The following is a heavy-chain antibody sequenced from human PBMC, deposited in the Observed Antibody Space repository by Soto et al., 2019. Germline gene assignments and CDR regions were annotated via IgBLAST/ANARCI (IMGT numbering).Heavy chain of an antibody. D-gene: IGHD3-10*01. CDR3: ARDYGWFDP. J-gene: IGHJ5*02. V-gene: IGHV4-39*01. CDR2: VYHSGST. Sequence: KTSETLSLTCTVSGGSIRVTSSFWGWIRQPPGKGLEWIASVYHSGSTYYNPSLKSRVAVSVDTSNNQFSLTLTSVTAADTAVYFCARDYGWFDPWGQGTRVTVSS. CDR1: GGSIRVTSSF.